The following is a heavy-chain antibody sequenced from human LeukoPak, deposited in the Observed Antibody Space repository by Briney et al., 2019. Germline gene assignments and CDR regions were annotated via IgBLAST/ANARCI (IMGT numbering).Heavy chain of an antibody. CDR3: AKAGGYFNFSGARGCGYFDL. V-gene: IGHV3-11*01. CDR2: ISSSGSTI. CDR1: GFTFSDYY. J-gene: IGHJ2*01. D-gene: IGHD3-9*01. Sequence: TGGSLRLSCAASGFTFSDYYMSWIRQAPGKGLEWVSYISSSGSTIYYADSVKGRFTISRDNAKNTLYLQMNSLRAEDTAVYYCAKAGGYFNFSGARGCGYFDLGGRGTLVTVSS.